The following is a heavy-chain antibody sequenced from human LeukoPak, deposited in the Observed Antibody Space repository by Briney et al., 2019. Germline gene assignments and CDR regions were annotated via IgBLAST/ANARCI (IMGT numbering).Heavy chain of an antibody. CDR3: AREGSYYSSATPGPSDY. V-gene: IGHV4-61*09. D-gene: IGHD3-10*01. CDR2: IYTSGTT. CDR1: GGSISSGSYS. J-gene: IGHJ4*02. Sequence: SQTLSLTCTVSGGSISSGSYSWSWIRQTAGKGLEWIGHIYTSGTTNYNPSLKSRVAISLDTSKNQFSLKLSSVTAADTAVYYCAREGSYYSSATPGPSDYWGQGTLVTVSS.